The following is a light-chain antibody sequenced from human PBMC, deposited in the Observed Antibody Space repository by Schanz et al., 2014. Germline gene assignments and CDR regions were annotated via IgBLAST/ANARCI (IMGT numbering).Light chain of an antibody. CDR2: AAS. CDR1: QDISSW. Sequence: DIQMTQSPSYVSASVGDRVTVTCRASQDISSWLAWYQQKPGKAPKLLIYAASSLQSGVPSRFSGSGSGTEFNLTISSLQREEGATNYCQQTYSSPQVTFGGGTKVQIK. J-gene: IGKJ4*01. CDR3: QQTYSSPQVT. V-gene: IGKV1-12*01.